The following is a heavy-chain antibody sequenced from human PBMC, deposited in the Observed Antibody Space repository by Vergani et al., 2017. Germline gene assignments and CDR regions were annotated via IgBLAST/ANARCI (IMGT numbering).Heavy chain of an antibody. CDR3: ARSSGYYSYYFDF. V-gene: IGHV4-4*07. D-gene: IGHD3-22*01. CDR2: IYTSEST. J-gene: IGHJ4*02. Sequence: QVRLQESGPGLVKPSETLSLTCSVSGGSMSGYYWSWIRQPAGKGLEWIGRIYTSESTNYNPSLKSRVTMSVDTSKNQFSLKLSSVTAADTAVYYCARSSGYYSYYFDFWGQGTLVTVSS. CDR1: GGSMSGYY.